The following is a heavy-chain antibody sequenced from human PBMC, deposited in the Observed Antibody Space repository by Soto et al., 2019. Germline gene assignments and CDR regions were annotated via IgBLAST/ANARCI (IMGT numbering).Heavy chain of an antibody. D-gene: IGHD1-26*01. CDR2: IDHDGSET. CDR1: GFTFSNFY. Sequence: EVALLESGGGLVQPGGSLRLSCVASGFTFSNFYMSWVRHSPVRGLEWLAHIDHDGSETHYVESVKGRFTISRDNGKNSLYLQMNSMRAEDTAVYYCATLEGCGSFEFWGRGTLVSVYS. J-gene: IGHJ4*02. V-gene: IGHV3-7*03. CDR3: ATLEGCGSFEF.